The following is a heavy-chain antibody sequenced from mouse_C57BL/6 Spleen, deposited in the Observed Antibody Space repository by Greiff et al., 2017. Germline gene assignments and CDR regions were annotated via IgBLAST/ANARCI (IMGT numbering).Heavy chain of an antibody. CDR1: GFTFSSYT. CDR3: ASLVNGMDY. J-gene: IGHJ4*01. CDR2: ISGGDGTT. D-gene: IGHD2-10*02. V-gene: IGHV5-9*01. Sequence: EVQLVESGAGLVKPGGSLKLSCAASGFTFSSYTMSWVRQTPAKRLEWVATISGGDGTTYYPDSVKGRFTISRDNAKNTLYLPRSSLTSEDTALYYCASLVNGMDYWGQGTSVTVSS.